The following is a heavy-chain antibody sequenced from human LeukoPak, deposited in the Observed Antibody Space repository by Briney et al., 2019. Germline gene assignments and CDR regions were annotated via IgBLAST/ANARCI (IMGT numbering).Heavy chain of an antibody. CDR2: ISAYNGNT. J-gene: IGHJ3*02. CDR3: ARDMELIVVVPAATGSGGFDI. V-gene: IGHV1-18*01. D-gene: IGHD2-2*01. CDR1: GYTFTSYG. Sequence: GASVKVSCKASGYTFTSYGISWVRQAPGQGLEWMGWISAYNGNTNYAQKLQGRVTMTTDTSTSTAYMELRSLRSDDTAVYYCARDMELIVVVPAATGSGGFDIWGQGTMVTVSS.